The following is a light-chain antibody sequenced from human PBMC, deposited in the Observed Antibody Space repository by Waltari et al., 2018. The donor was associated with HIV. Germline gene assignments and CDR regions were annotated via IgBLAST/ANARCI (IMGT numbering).Light chain of an antibody. CDR3: SSYTSSSIPVV. CDR1: SSDVGGYNY. Sequence: QSALAQPASVSGSPGQSLTISCTGTSSDVGGYNYVSWYQPPPGKAPKLIVYEVSNRPSGVSNRFSGSKSGNTASLTISGLQADDEGDYYCSSYTSSSIPVVIGGGTKLTVL. CDR2: EVS. V-gene: IGLV2-14*01. J-gene: IGLJ2*01.